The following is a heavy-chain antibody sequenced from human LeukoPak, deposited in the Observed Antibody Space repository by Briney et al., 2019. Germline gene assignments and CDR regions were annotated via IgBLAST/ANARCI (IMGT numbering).Heavy chain of an antibody. CDR3: ARQNSGALYY. V-gene: IGHV4-39*01. CDR1: GGSISSSSYY. CDR2: IYYSGST. Sequence: KPSETLSLTCTVSGGSISSSSYYWGWIRQPPGKGLEWIGSIYYSGSTYYNPSLKSRVTISVDTSKNQFSLKLSSVTAADTAVYYCARQNSGALYYWGQGTLVTVSS. D-gene: IGHD1-26*01. J-gene: IGHJ4*02.